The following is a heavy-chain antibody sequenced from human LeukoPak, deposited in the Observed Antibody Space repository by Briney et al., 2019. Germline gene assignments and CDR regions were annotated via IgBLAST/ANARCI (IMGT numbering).Heavy chain of an antibody. D-gene: IGHD6-13*01. J-gene: IGHJ4*02. Sequence: GGSLRLSCAASGFTFSSYWMSWVRQAPGKGLEWVANIKKDGSEKYYVDSVKGRFTISRDNAKTSLFLQMNSLRAEDTAVYYCARDHQRWYSSSWYSDYWGQGTLVTVSS. CDR1: GFTFSSYW. CDR3: ARDHQRWYSSSWYSDY. V-gene: IGHV3-7*01. CDR2: IKKDGSEK.